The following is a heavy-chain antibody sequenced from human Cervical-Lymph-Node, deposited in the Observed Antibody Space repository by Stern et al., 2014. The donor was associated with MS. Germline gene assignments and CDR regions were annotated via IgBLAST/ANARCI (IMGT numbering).Heavy chain of an antibody. CDR3: AREYCSSTSCYQWFDP. J-gene: IGHJ5*02. Sequence: QLQLQESGPGLVKPSQTLSLTCTVSGGSISSGGYYWSWIRQHPGEGLEWIGYIYYSGSTYYNPSLKSRVTISVDTSKNQFSLKLSSVTAADTAVYYCAREYCSSTSCYQWFDPWGQGTLVTVSS. CDR2: IYYSGST. D-gene: IGHD2-2*01. CDR1: GGSISSGGYY. V-gene: IGHV4-31*03.